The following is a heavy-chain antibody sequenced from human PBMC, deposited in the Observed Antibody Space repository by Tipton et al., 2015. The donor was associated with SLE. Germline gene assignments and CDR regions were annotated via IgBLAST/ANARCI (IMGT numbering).Heavy chain of an antibody. Sequence: TLSLTCSVSGGSISDYYWNWIRQSPGKGLEWIGRIYNSGSTNYNPSLKSRVSMSVDTSKNQCSLKLNSVTAADTAVYYCARDRGYWGQGTLVTVSS. D-gene: IGHD3-16*01. V-gene: IGHV4-4*07. CDR3: ARDRGY. CDR1: GGSISDYY. CDR2: IYNSGST. J-gene: IGHJ4*02.